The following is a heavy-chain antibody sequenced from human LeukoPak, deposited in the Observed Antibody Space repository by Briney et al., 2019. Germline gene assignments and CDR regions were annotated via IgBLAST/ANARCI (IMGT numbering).Heavy chain of an antibody. CDR2: ISSSSSSYI. CDR3: AREGGSSWYFAYYYYYYMDV. CDR1: GFTFSSYS. V-gene: IGHV3-21*01. Sequence: PGGSLRLSCAASGFTFSSYSMNWVRQAPGKGLEWVSSISSSSSSYIYYADSVKGRFTISRDNAKNSLYLQMNSLRAEDTAVYYCAREGGSSWYFAYYYYYYMDVWGKGTTVTVSS. J-gene: IGHJ6*03. D-gene: IGHD6-13*01.